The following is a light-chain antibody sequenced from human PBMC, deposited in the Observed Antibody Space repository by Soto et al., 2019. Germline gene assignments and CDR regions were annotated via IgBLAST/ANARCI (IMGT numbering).Light chain of an antibody. V-gene: IGKV3-20*01. J-gene: IGKJ5*01. CDR3: QQYGSSPIT. Sequence: ENVLTRSPGTLSFSPGERAILSCRASHSVSSNYLAWYQQKVGQAPRLLIHGASSRATGIPDRFSGSGSGTDFTLNISRLEPEDFALYYCQQYGSSPITFGQGTRLENK. CDR2: GAS. CDR1: HSVSSNY.